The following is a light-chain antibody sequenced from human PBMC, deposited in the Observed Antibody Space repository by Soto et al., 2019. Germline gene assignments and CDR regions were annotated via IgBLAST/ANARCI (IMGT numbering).Light chain of an antibody. CDR1: QSPNNW. CDR3: QQYYRYPVT. CDR2: DVS. Sequence: DSQLTQYPSTLSASVGDRVTITCRASQSPNNWMAWYQQKSGKAPKLLIYDVSTLASGVPSRFSGSVSGTECALTISSLQPDDSATYYCQQYYRYPVTFGQGTKVEVK. V-gene: IGKV1-5*01. J-gene: IGKJ2*01.